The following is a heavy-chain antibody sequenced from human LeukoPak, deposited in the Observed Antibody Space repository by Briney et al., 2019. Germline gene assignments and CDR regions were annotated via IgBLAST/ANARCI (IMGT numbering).Heavy chain of an antibody. CDR2: IYYSGST. CDR1: GGSISSYY. V-gene: IGHV4-59*01. J-gene: IGHJ3*02. D-gene: IGHD3-22*01. Sequence: SETLSLTCTVSGGSISSYYWSWIRQPPGKGLEWIGYIYYSGSTNYNPSLKSRVTISVDTPKNQFSLKLSSVTAADTAVYYCARDDSSGYYFHDAFDIWGQGTMVTVSS. CDR3: ARDDSSGYYFHDAFDI.